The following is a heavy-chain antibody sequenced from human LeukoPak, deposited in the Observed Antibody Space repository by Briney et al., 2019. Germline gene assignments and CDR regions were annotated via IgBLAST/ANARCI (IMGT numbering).Heavy chain of an antibody. CDR2: IYYSGST. D-gene: IGHD6-13*01. CDR3: ARSISSSLIFDY. J-gene: IGHJ4*02. Sequence: PSETLSLTCTVSGDSVSSNNYYCSWIRQPPGKGLEWIGYIYYSGSTNYNPSLKSRVTISVDTSKNQFSLKLTSVTAADTAVYYCARSISSSLIFDYWGQGTLVTVSS. CDR1: GDSVSSNNYY. V-gene: IGHV4-61*01.